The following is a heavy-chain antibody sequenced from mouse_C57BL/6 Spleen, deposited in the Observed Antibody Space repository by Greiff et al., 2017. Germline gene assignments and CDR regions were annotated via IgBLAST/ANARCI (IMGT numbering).Heavy chain of an antibody. Sequence: EVMLVESGGDLVKPGGSLKLSCAASGFTFSSYGMSWVRQTPDKRLAWVATISSGGSYTYYPDSVKGRFTISRDNAKNTRYLQMSCLKSEDTAMYYCARQDSNYFDYWGQGTTLTVSS. J-gene: IGHJ2*01. CDR3: ARQDSNYFDY. CDR1: GFTFSSYG. CDR2: ISSGGSYT. D-gene: IGHD2-5*01. V-gene: IGHV5-6*01.